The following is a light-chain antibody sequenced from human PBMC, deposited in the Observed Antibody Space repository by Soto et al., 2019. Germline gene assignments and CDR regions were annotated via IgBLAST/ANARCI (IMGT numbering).Light chain of an antibody. CDR1: SSDVGSYNL. Sequence: QSALTQPASVSGSPGQSITISCTGTSSDVGSYNLVSWYQQHPGKAPKLMIYEANKRPSGVSNRFSGSNSGNTASLTISGLQAEDEADYYCCSYAGSSTVKFGGGTKVTVL. V-gene: IGLV2-23*02. J-gene: IGLJ3*02. CDR2: EAN. CDR3: CSYAGSSTVK.